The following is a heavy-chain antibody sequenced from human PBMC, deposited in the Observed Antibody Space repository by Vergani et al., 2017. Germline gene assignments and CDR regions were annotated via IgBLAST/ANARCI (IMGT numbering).Heavy chain of an antibody. J-gene: IGHJ4*02. D-gene: IGHD6-13*01. CDR3: ARDATNIAAAGTYFDY. Sequence: QVQLVQSGAEVKKPGSSVKVSCKASGGTFSSYAISWVRQAPGQGLEWMGGIIPIFGTANYAKKFQGRVTITADESTSTAYMELSSLRSEDTAVYYCARDATNIAAAGTYFDYWGQGTLVTVSS. CDR2: IIPIFGTA. V-gene: IGHV1-69*01. CDR1: GGTFSSYA.